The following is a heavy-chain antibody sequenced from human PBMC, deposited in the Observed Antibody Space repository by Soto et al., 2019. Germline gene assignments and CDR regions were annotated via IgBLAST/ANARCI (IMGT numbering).Heavy chain of an antibody. CDR3: AREVIAVAGTVWFDP. CDR2: IIPIFGTA. J-gene: IGHJ5*02. D-gene: IGHD6-19*01. V-gene: IGHV1-69*12. CDR1: GGTFSSYA. Sequence: QVQLVQSGAEVKKPGSSVKVSCKASGGTFSSYAISWVRQAPGQGLEWMGGIIPIFGTANYAQKFQGRVTITADESTRTAYMGLSSLRSEDTAVYYCAREVIAVAGTVWFDPWGQGTLVTVSS.